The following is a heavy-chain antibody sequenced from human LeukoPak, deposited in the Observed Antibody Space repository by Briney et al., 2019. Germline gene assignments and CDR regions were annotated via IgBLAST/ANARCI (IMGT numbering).Heavy chain of an antibody. CDR3: ARGPSIAAAEDHFDY. Sequence: QAGGSLRLSCAASGFTFSSYGMHWVRQASGRGLEWVAVIWYDGGNKYYADSVKGRFTISRDNSKNTLYLQMNSLRAEDTAVYYCARGPSIAAAEDHFDYWGQGTLVTVSS. D-gene: IGHD6-13*01. J-gene: IGHJ4*02. CDR2: IWYDGGNK. CDR1: GFTFSSYG. V-gene: IGHV3-33*01.